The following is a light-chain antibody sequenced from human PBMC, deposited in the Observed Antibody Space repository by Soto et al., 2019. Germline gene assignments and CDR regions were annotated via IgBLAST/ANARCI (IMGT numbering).Light chain of an antibody. V-gene: IGLV2-8*01. J-gene: IGLJ2*01. CDR1: SSDVGGYNY. Sequence: QSVLTQPPSASGSPGQSVTIPCTGTSSDVGGYNYVSWYQQHPGKAPKLMIYEVSKRPSGVPDRFSGSKSGNTASLTVSGLQAEDEADYYCSSYAGSNNLVFGGGTKLT. CDR2: EVS. CDR3: SSYAGSNNLV.